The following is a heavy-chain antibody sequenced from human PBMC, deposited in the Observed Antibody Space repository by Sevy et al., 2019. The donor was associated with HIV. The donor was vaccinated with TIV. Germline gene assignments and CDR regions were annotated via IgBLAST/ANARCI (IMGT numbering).Heavy chain of an antibody. CDR2: SDPQHGET. V-gene: IGHV1-24*01. Sequence: ASVKVSCKVSGYTLTKLSIHWVRQAPGKGLEWMGNSDPQHGETIYAQNFQGRVTMTEDTSTDTAFMELSSLTSEDTALYYCAIVGLRYFSGSSVYQGDWFDPWVQGTLVTVSS. J-gene: IGHJ5*02. CDR3: AIVGLRYFSGSSVYQGDWFDP. CDR1: GYTLTKLS. D-gene: IGHD2-15*01.